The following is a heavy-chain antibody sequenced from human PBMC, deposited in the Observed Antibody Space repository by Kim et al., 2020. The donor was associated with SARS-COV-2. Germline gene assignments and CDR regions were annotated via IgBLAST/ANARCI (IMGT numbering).Heavy chain of an antibody. D-gene: IGHD2-8*01. V-gene: IGHV7-4-1*02. CDR2: INTNTGNP. Sequence: ASVKVSCKASGYTFTSYAMNWVRQAPGQGLEWMGWINTNTGNPTYAQGFXGRFAXSLATXXXPAYLQISSLKAEDTAVYXXAXXWXCTNGVCYTGXMXWFDPXXXGTXXXV. CDR3: AXXWXCTNGVCYTGXMXWFDP. J-gene: IGHJ5*02. CDR1: GYTFTSYA.